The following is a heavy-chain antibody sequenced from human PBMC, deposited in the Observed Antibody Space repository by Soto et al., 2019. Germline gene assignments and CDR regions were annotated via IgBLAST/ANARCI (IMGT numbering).Heavy chain of an antibody. J-gene: IGHJ4*02. CDR2: ISYDGSNK. Sequence: GGSLRLSCAASGFTFSSYGMHWVRQAPGKGLEWVAVISYDGSNKYHADSVKGRFTTSRDNSKNTLYLQMNSLRVEDTAVYYCAKTTDRSGYYSRFDYWGQGALVTVSS. D-gene: IGHD3-22*01. V-gene: IGHV3-30*18. CDR1: GFTFSSYG. CDR3: AKTTDRSGYYSRFDY.